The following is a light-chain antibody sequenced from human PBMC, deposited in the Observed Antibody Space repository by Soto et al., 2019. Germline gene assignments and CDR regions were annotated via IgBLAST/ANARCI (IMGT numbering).Light chain of an antibody. V-gene: IGKV3-20*01. CDR1: QSLTNNY. Sequence: ESVLTQSPGTLYLSPGERATLSCRANQSLTNNYLAWFQQKPGQAPRHLIYGASRRATGIPDRFSGGGSGTDVTLAISRLEPEDFAVYFCQQYGSLYTFGQGTKLEIK. J-gene: IGKJ2*01. CDR2: GAS. CDR3: QQYGSLYT.